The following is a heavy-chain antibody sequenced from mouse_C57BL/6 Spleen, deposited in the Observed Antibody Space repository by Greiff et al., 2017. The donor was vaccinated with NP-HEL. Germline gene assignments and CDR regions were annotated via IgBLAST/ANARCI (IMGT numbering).Heavy chain of an antibody. J-gene: IGHJ2*01. CDR1: GYAFSSSW. D-gene: IGHD1-1*01. V-gene: IGHV1-82*01. CDR3: ARQKNYYFFDY. Sequence: QVQLKQSGPELVKPGASVKISCKASGYAFSSSWMNWVKQRPGKGLEWIGRIYPGDGDTNYNGKFKGKATLTADKSSSTAYMQLSSLTSEDSAVYFCARQKNYYFFDYWGQGTTLTVSS. CDR2: IYPGDGDT.